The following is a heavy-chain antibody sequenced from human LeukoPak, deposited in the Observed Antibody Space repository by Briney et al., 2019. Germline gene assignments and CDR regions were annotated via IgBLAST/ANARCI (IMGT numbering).Heavy chain of an antibody. CDR3: VLAVIDAFDI. CDR2: IYYSGRT. J-gene: IGHJ3*02. D-gene: IGHD3-22*01. V-gene: IGHV4-39*01. CDR1: GSSISSSSYH. Sequence: SETLSLTCTVSGSSISSSSYHWGWIRQPPGKGLEWIGSIYYSGRTNYNPSLKSRVSISVDTSKKQFSLRLSSVTAADTAVYYCVLAVIDAFDIWGQGTMVTVSS.